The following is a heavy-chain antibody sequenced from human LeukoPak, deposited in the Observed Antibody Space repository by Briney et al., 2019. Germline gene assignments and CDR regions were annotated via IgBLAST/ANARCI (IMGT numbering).Heavy chain of an antibody. D-gene: IGHD2-15*01. CDR3: ARDHPHGQGGTPN. CDR1: GFTVSSNY. V-gene: IGHV3-53*01. J-gene: IGHJ4*02. Sequence: GGSLRLSCAASGFTVSSNYMSWVRQAPGKGLEWVSVIYSGGSTYYADSVKGRFTISRDNSKNTLYLQMYSLRAEDTAVYYCARDHPHGQGGTPNWGQGTLVTVSS. CDR2: IYSGGST.